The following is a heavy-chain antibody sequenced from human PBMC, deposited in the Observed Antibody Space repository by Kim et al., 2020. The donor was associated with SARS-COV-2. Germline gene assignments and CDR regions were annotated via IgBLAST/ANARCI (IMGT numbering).Heavy chain of an antibody. CDR2: TSDDGSAK. V-gene: IGHV3-30*18. CDR1: GFTFSQYG. CDR3: VKVGRCGDCRDFYYYGMDV. J-gene: IGHJ6*02. D-gene: IGHD2-21*02. Sequence: GGSLRLSCAASGFTFSQYGMHWVRQAPGKGLEWVAVTSDDGSAKYYADSLKGRFTISRDNSDNTLFLDMNSLRPEDTGIYYCVKVGRCGDCRDFYYYGMDVWGQGTTVIVSS.